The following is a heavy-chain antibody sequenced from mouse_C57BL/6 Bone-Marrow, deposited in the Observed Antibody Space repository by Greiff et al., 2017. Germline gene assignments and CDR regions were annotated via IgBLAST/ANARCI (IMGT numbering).Heavy chain of an antibody. Sequence: QVTLKVSGPGILQPSQTLSLTCSFSGFSLSTFGMGVGWIRQPSGKGLEWLAHIWWDDDKYYNPALKSRLTISKDTSKNQVFLKIAIVDTADTATYYCARILIYYYGSSYEFAYWGQGTLVTVSA. V-gene: IGHV8-8*01. CDR2: IWWDDDK. D-gene: IGHD1-1*01. CDR1: GFSLSTFGMG. J-gene: IGHJ3*01. CDR3: ARILIYYYGSSYEFAY.